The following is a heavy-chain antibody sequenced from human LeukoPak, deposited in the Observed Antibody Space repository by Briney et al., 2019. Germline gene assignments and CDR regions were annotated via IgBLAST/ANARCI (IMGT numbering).Heavy chain of an antibody. CDR2: IYHSGST. V-gene: IGHV4-30-2*01. CDR1: GGSISSGGYS. CDR3: ARASGQKGDYYYGMDV. D-gene: IGHD3-10*01. Sequence: SQTLSLTCAVSGGSISSGGYSCSWIRQPPGKGLEWIGYIYHSGSTYYNPSLKSRVTISVDRSKNQFSLKLSSVTAADTAVYYCARASGQKGDYYYGMDVWGQGTTVTVSS. J-gene: IGHJ6*02.